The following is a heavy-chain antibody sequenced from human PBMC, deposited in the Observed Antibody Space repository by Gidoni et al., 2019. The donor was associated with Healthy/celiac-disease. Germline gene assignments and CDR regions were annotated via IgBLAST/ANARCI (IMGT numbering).Heavy chain of an antibody. CDR1: VGSIRRGGYY. J-gene: IGHJ5*02. CDR3: ARDQDYGDLSGGWFDP. CDR2: IYYSGST. V-gene: IGHV4-31*03. Sequence: QVQLQESGPGLVKPSQTLSLTCTVSVGSIRRGGYYWSWIRQHPGKGLEWIGYIYYSGSTYYNPSLKSRVTISVDTSKNQFSLKLSSVTAADTAVYYCARDQDYGDLSGGWFDPWGQGTLVTVSS. D-gene: IGHD4-17*01.